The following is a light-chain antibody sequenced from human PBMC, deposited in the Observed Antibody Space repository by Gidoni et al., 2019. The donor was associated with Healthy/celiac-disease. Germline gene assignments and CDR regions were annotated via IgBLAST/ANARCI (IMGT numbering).Light chain of an antibody. V-gene: IGLV3-19*01. Sequence: SSELTQDPAVSVALGQTVRITCQGDSLRSYYASWYQQKPGQAPVLVIYGKNNRPSGLPDRFSGSSSGNTASLTIPGAQAEDEADYYCNSRDSSGNHLVFGGGTKLTVL. CDR2: GKN. J-gene: IGLJ2*01. CDR1: SLRSYY. CDR3: NSRDSSGNHLV.